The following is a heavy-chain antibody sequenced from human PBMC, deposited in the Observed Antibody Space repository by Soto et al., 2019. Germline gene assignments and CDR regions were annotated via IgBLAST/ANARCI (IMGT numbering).Heavy chain of an antibody. V-gene: IGHV3-30-3*01. CDR2: ISYDGSNK. J-gene: IGHJ6*02. D-gene: IGHD3-10*01. CDR3: ARGFEPPEYYYGSGGLRNYGMDV. CDR1: GFTFSSYS. Sequence: GGSLRLSCAASGFTFSSYSMHWVRQAPGKGLEWVAVISYDGSNKYYADSVKGRFTISRDNSKNTLYLQMNSLRAEDTAVYYCARGFEPPEYYYGSGGLRNYGMDVWGQGTTVTVSS.